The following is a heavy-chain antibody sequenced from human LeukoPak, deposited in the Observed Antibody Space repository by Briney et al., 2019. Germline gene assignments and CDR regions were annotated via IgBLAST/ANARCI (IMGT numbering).Heavy chain of an antibody. V-gene: IGHV1-69*01. D-gene: IGHD2-21*02. CDR2: IIPIFGTA. Sequence: GASVKVSCEASGGTFSSYAISWVRQAPGQGLEWMGGIIPIFGTANYAQKFQGRVTITADESTSTAYMELSSLRSEDTAVYYCARDQGHIVVVTATPRSDDAFDIWGQGTMVTVSS. J-gene: IGHJ3*02. CDR3: ARDQGHIVVVTATPRSDDAFDI. CDR1: GGTFSSYA.